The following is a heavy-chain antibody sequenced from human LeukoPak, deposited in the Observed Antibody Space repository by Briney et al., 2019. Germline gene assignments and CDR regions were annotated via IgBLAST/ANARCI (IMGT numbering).Heavy chain of an antibody. V-gene: IGHV3-23*01. CDR3: AKDRIMVPAVITAFDF. Sequence: GGSLRLSCVASGFTFSSYAKSWVRQAPGKGLEWVSGMSASGGSTYYADSVKGRFTISRDNSQNTLYVQMNSLRAEDTAVYYCAKDRIMVPAVITAFDFWGRGTMVTVSS. J-gene: IGHJ3*01. CDR1: GFTFSSYA. CDR2: MSASGGST. D-gene: IGHD2-2*01.